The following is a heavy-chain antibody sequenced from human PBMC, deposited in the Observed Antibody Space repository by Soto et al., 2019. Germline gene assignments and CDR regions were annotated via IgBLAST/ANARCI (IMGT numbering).Heavy chain of an antibody. D-gene: IGHD3-16*01. CDR1: GGSISSGDYY. CDR2: IYYSGST. V-gene: IGHV4-30-4*01. CDR3: ARVVSSYYFDY. J-gene: IGHJ4*02. Sequence: SETLSLTCTVSGGSISSGDYYWSWIRQPPGKGLEWIGYIYYSGSTYYNPSLKSRVTISVDTSKNQFSLKLSSVTAADTAVYYCARVVSSYYFDYWGQGTLVTVSS.